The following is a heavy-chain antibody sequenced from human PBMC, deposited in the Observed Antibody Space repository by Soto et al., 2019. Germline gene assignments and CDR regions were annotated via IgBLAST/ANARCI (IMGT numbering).Heavy chain of an antibody. V-gene: IGHV3-7*04. Sequence: LRLSCAASGFTFSTYWMSWVRQAPGKGLEWVANIKPDGGEKWYVDSVRGRFTISRDNAKNSLFLQMNSLRAEDTAVYYCARGDFYDTSGPFSDAFDIWGQGTMVTVSS. J-gene: IGHJ3*02. CDR3: ARGDFYDTSGPFSDAFDI. CDR2: IKPDGGEK. CDR1: GFTFSTYW. D-gene: IGHD3-22*01.